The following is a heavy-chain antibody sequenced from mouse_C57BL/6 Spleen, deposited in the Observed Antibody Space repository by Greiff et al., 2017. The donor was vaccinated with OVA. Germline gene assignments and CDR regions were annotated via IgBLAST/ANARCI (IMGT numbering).Heavy chain of an antibody. V-gene: IGHV5-6*01. CDR1: GFTFSSYG. Sequence: EVKLEESGGDLVKPGGSLKLSCAASGFTFSSYGMSWVRQTPDKRLEWVATISSGGSYTYYPDSVKGRFTISRDNAKNTLYLQMSSLKSEDTAMYYCARQGDSIFAYWGQGTLVTVSA. CDR3: ARQGDSIFAY. CDR2: ISSGGSYT. J-gene: IGHJ3*01. D-gene: IGHD3-3*01.